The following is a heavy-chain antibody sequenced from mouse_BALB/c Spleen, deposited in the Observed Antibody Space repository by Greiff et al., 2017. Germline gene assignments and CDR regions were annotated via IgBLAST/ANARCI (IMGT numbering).Heavy chain of an antibody. CDR1: GFNIKDYY. J-gene: IGHJ2*01. CDR3: ARSRGYFDY. CDR2: IDPENGNT. Sequence: VQLKQSGAELVRPGALVKLSCKASGFNIKDYYMHWVKQRPEQGLEWIGWIDPENGNTIYDPKFQGKASITADTSSNTAYLQLSSLTSEDTAVYYCARSRGYFDYWGQGTTLTVSS. V-gene: IGHV14-1*02.